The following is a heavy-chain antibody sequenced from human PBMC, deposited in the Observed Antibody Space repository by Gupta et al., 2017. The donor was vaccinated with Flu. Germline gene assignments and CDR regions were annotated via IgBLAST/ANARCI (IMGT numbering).Heavy chain of an antibody. Sequence: DVLLVESGGGFVQPGGSLRLSFAAPGFTFGSCWVSSLRLAPGKGLVWVANMSEHGSNRSNVDCVKGRLAISIDHASYSLYLQMNSVRAEDTAVYYCARGGFGEIWGYFFDYWGQGTLVTVSS. CDR2: MSEHGSNR. V-gene: IGHV3-7*04. CDR3: ARGGFGEIWGYFFDY. CDR1: GFTFGSCW. J-gene: IGHJ4*02. D-gene: IGHD3-10*01.